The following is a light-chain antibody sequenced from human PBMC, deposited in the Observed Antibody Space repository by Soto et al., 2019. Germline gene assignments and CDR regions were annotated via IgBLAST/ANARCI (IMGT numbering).Light chain of an antibody. CDR2: GNS. CDR1: SSNIGAGYD. V-gene: IGLV1-40*01. J-gene: IGLJ3*02. Sequence: QSVLTQPPSVSGAPGQRVTISCTGSSSNIGAGYDVHWYQQLPGTAPKLLIYGNSNRPSGVPNRFSGSKSGTSASLAITGLQAEDEADYYCQSYDSSLFWVFCGGTTLSVL. CDR3: QSYDSSLFWV.